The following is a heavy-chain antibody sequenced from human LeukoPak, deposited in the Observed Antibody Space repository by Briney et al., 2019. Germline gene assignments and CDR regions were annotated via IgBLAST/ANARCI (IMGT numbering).Heavy chain of an antibody. CDR3: SDIWGSYRFLDY. V-gene: IGHV4-59*08. CDR1: GASISNYY. CDR2: MLYSGST. D-gene: IGHD3-16*02. Sequence: SETLSLTCTVSGASISNYYWSWIRQSPGKGLEWIGYMLYSGSTNQNPSLRSRVTISVDTSKNQVSLKLSSVTAADTAVYARSDIWGSYRFLDYWGQGALVIVSS. J-gene: IGHJ4*02.